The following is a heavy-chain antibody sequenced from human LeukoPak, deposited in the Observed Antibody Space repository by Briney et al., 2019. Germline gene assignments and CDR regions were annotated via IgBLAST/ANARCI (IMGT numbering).Heavy chain of an antibody. CDR1: GGSISSYY. CDR2: IYTSGST. V-gene: IGHV4-4*09. J-gene: IGHJ3*02. CDR3: ARPRRDGYNFGPFDI. Sequence: SETLSLTCTVSGGSISSYYWSWIRQPPGKGLEWIGYIYTSGSTNYNPSLKSRVTISVDTSKNQFSLKLSSVTAADTAVYYCARPRRDGYNFGPFDIWGQGTMVTVSS. D-gene: IGHD5-24*01.